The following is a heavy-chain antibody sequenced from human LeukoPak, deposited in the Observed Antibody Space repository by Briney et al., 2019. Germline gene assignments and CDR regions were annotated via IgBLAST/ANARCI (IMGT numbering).Heavy chain of an antibody. CDR3: ARGYCSGGSCYRAFDY. Sequence: ASVKVSCKASGYTFTGYYMHWVRQAPGQGLEWMAWINPNSGGTNYAQKFQGRVTMTRDTSISTAYMELSRLRSDDTAVYYCARGYCSGGSCYRAFDYWGQGTLVTVSS. D-gene: IGHD2-15*01. J-gene: IGHJ4*02. CDR2: INPNSGGT. CDR1: GYTFTGYY. V-gene: IGHV1-2*02.